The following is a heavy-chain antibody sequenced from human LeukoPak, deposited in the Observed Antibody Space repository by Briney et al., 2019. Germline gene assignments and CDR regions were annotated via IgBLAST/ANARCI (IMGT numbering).Heavy chain of an antibody. D-gene: IGHD3-10*01. Sequence: SETLSLTCTVSGGSISSYYWSWIRQPPGKGLEWIGYIYYSGSTNYNPSLKSRVTISVDTSKNQFSLKLSSVTAADTAVYYCARLLNYGSGRLYFDYWGQGTLVTVSS. CDR3: ARLLNYGSGRLYFDY. J-gene: IGHJ4*02. CDR2: IYYSGST. CDR1: GGSISSYY. V-gene: IGHV4-59*08.